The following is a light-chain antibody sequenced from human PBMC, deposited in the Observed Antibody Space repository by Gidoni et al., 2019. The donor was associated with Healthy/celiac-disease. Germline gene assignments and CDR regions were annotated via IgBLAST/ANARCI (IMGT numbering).Light chain of an antibody. Sequence: IQMTQSPSSLSASVGDRVTITCRASQSISSYLNWYQQKPGKAPKLLIYAESSLQSGVPSRFSGSGSGTDFTLTISSLQPEDFAPYYCQQSYSTPRTFGQGTKVEIK. J-gene: IGKJ1*01. CDR3: QQSYSTPRT. V-gene: IGKV1-39*01. CDR1: QSISSY. CDR2: AES.